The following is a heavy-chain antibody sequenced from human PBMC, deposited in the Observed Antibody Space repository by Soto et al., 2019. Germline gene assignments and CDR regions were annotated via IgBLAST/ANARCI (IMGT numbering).Heavy chain of an antibody. D-gene: IGHD5-18*01. CDR3: ASSSYGYEVYYYYGMDV. CDR2: ISSSSSTI. CDR1: GFTFSSYS. Sequence: GVSLSLSCAASGFTFSSYSMNWVRQAPGKGLEWVSYISSSSSTIYYADSVKGRFTISRDNAKNSLFLQMNSLRDEDTAVYYCASSSYGYEVYYYYGMDVWGQGTTVTVSS. V-gene: IGHV3-48*02. J-gene: IGHJ6*02.